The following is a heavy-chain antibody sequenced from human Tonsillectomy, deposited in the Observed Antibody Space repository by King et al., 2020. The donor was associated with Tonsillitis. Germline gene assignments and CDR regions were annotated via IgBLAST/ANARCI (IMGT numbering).Heavy chain of an antibody. CDR1: GGSISSGGYS. V-gene: IGHV4-30-4*07. CDR3: ARQDILYDSSGEEYYYYYYGMDV. Sequence: VQLQESGPGLVKPSQTLSLTCAVSGGSISSGGYSWRWIRQPPGKGLEWIGYIYYSGSTYYNPSLKSRVTISVDTSKNQFSLKLSSVTAADTAVYYCARQDILYDSSGEEYYYYYYGMDVWGQGTTVTVSS. D-gene: IGHD3-22*01. CDR2: IYYSGST. J-gene: IGHJ6*02.